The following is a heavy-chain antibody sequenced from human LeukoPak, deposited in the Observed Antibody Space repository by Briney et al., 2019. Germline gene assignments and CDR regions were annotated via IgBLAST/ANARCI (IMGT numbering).Heavy chain of an antibody. J-gene: IGHJ4*02. CDR1: GDSISSSNW. V-gene: IGHV4-4*02. CDR3: ARLNSGSSNTLDH. D-gene: IGHD6-19*01. Sequence: PSETLSLTCAVSGDSISSSNWWSWVRQPPGKGLEWIGEISYSGSTNSNPPLKSRVTISIDRSKKQFSLKLTSVTAADTAVYYCARLNSGSSNTLDHWGQGTLVTVS. CDR2: ISYSGST.